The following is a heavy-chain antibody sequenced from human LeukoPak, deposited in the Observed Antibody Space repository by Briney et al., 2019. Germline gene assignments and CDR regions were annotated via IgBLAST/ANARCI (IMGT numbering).Heavy chain of an antibody. CDR1: GVSLNDYY. Sequence: SETLSLTCAVSGVSLNDYYWSWVRQTPGKGLEWIGEINHSGYTNDSPSLKSRVTISIDTSRKQFSLNLRSVTAADTGIYYCTRMTTGHDYWGQGTLVTVSS. J-gene: IGHJ4*02. CDR3: TRMTTGHDY. V-gene: IGHV4-34*01. CDR2: INHSGYT. D-gene: IGHD4-17*01.